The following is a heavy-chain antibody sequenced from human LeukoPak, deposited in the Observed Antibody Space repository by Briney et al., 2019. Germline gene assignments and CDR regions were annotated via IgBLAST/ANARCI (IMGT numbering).Heavy chain of an antibody. CDR2: IYTSGST. J-gene: IGHJ6*03. CDR1: GGSISSYY. CDR3: ARKSFKVVPAAIGSYYYYMDV. Sequence: SETLSLTCTVSGGSISSYYWSWIRQPAGKGLEWIGRIYTSGSTNYNPSLKSRVTMSVDTSKNQFSLKLSSVTAADTAVYYCARKSFKVVPAAIGSYYYYMDVWGKGTTVTISS. D-gene: IGHD2-2*01. V-gene: IGHV4-4*07.